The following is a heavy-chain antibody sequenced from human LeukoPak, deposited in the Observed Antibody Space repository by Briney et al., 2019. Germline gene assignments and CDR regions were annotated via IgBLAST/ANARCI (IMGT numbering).Heavy chain of an antibody. V-gene: IGHV4-59*01. Sequence: SETLSLTCTVSGGSISSYYWSWIRQPPGKGLEWIGYIYYSGSTNYNPSLKSRVTISVDTSKNQFSLKLSSVTAADTAVYYCARSEGGWLTNWFDPWDQGTLVTVSS. CDR3: ARSEGGWLTNWFDP. D-gene: IGHD5-24*01. J-gene: IGHJ5*02. CDR2: IYYSGST. CDR1: GGSISSYY.